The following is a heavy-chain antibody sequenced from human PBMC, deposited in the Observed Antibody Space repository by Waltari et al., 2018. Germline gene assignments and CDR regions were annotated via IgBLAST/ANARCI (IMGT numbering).Heavy chain of an antibody. CDR3: ARDYYSDYVFDY. Sequence: QVQLVQSGTEVKNPGASVQVSCKAYGYTFTRYGISWVRSAPGQGLELMGWTSAHNDDTNYVQRFQGRLTMTTDTSTNTAYMELRSLTSDDTAVYFCARDYYSDYVFDYWGQGTLVIVSS. CDR1: GYTFTRYG. V-gene: IGHV1-18*01. CDR2: TSAHNDDT. D-gene: IGHD4-17*01. J-gene: IGHJ4*02.